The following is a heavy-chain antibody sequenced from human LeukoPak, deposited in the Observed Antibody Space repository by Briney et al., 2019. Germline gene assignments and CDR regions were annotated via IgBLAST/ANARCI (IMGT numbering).Heavy chain of an antibody. J-gene: IGHJ3*02. CDR2: ISGGGGST. D-gene: IGHD2-15*01. CDR3: AKSAAGVLDGFDI. V-gene: IGHV3-23*01. Sequence: GGSLRLSCAASGFTFSSYAMSWVRQAPGKGLEWVSAISGGGGSTYYADSVKGRFTISRDKSKNTLYLQVNSLRAEDTAVYYCAKSAAGVLDGFDIWGQGTMVTVSS. CDR1: GFTFSSYA.